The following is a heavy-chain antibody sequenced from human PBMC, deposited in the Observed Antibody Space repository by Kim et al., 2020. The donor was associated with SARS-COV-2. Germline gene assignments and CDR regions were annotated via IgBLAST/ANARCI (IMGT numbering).Heavy chain of an antibody. V-gene: IGHV5-51*01. CDR3: ARASSADDAFDI. Sequence: YRPSIQSQVTISADKSISTAYLQWSSLKASDTAMYYCARASSADDAFDIWGQGTMVTVSS. J-gene: IGHJ3*02.